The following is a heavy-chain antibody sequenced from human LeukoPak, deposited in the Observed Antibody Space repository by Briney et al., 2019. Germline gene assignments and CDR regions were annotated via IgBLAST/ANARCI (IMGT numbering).Heavy chain of an antibody. J-gene: IGHJ4*02. CDR1: GFTFSSYA. V-gene: IGHV3-23*01. CDR2: ISGSGGST. CDR3: ANGLVGATAWN. Sequence: PGGSLRLSCAASGFTFSSYAMSWVRQAPGKGLEWVSGISGSGGSTCYADSVKGRLTISRDNSKNTLYLQMNSLRAEDTAVYYCANGLVGATAWNWGQGTLVSVSS. D-gene: IGHD1-26*01.